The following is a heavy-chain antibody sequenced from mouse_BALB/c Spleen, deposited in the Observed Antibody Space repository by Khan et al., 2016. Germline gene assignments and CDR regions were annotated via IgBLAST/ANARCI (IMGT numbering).Heavy chain of an antibody. J-gene: IGHJ4*01. D-gene: IGHD3-3*01. V-gene: IGHV1-9*01. CDR3: ARWGWDYAMDY. CDR2: ILPGSGST. CDR1: GYTFSSYW. Sequence: QVQLQQSGAELMKPGASVKISCKATGYTFSSYWIEWVKQRPGHGLEWIGEILPGSGSTNYNEKFKGKATFTADTSSNTAYMQLSSLTSEDSAVYYCARWGWDYAMDYWGQGTSVTVAS.